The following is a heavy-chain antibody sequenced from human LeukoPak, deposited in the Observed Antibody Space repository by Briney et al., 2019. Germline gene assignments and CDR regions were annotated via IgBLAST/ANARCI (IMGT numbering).Heavy chain of an antibody. V-gene: IGHV1-2*02. CDR2: INPNSGGT. CDR3: AREGAAARGFDP. Sequence: ASVKVSCKASGYTFTGYYMHWVRQAPGQGLEWMGWINPNSGGTNYAQEFQGRVTMTRDTSISTAYMELSRLRSDDTAVYYCAREGAAARGFDPWGQGTLVTVSS. J-gene: IGHJ5*02. CDR1: GYTFTGYY. D-gene: IGHD6-13*01.